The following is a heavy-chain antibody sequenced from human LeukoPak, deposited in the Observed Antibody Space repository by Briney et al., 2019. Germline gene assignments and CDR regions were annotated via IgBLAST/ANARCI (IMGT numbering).Heavy chain of an antibody. V-gene: IGHV3-7*01. CDR3: ARQEEMATITPYYFDY. J-gene: IGHJ4*02. CDR1: GFTFSSYW. Sequence: HAGSLRLSYAASGFTFSSYWMGWVRQAPGKGLEWVANIKQDGSEKYYVDSVKGRFTISRDNAKNSLYLQMNSLRAEDTAVYYCARQEEMATITPYYFDYWGQGTLVTVSS. D-gene: IGHD5-24*01. CDR2: IKQDGSEK.